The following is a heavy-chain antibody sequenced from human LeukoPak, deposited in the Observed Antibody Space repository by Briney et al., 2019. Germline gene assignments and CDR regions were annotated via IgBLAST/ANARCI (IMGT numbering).Heavy chain of an antibody. Sequence: ASVKVSCKASGYTFTSYYMHWVRQAPGQGLEWMGIINPSGGSTSYAQKFQGRVTMTRDMSTSTAYMELSSLRSEDTAVYYCARVLYSSSTYYYYMDVWGKGTTVTVSS. CDR3: ARVLYSSSTYYYYMDV. D-gene: IGHD6-6*01. J-gene: IGHJ6*03. CDR2: INPSGGST. V-gene: IGHV1-46*01. CDR1: GYTFTSYY.